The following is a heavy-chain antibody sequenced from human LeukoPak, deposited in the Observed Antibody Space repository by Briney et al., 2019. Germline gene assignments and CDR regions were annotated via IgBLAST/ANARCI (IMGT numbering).Heavy chain of an antibody. J-gene: IGHJ4*02. CDR1: GYTFTDYY. CDR2: INPNDGDT. CDR3: ARANFLYCSSTTCLFDY. V-gene: IGHV1-2*02. D-gene: IGHD2-2*01. Sequence: ASVKVSCKASGYTFTDYYMHWVRQAPGQGFEWMGWINPNDGDTNYAQKFQGRVTMTRDTSFSTAHMEVSRLRSDDTAVYYCARANFLYCSSTTCLFDYWGQGTLVTVSS.